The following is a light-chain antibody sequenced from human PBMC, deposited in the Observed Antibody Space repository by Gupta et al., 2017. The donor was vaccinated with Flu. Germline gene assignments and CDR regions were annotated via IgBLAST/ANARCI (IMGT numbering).Light chain of an antibody. CDR3: TAYVGGDRLV. Sequence: QSALTQPPSASGSPGQSVTISCTGTTSDVGAHNYVSWYQQYPGKAPKLMIYAVSTRPAGVPGCFSASKSATTASPTVSGRQAEDDADYYCTAYVGGDRLVFGGGTKLTVV. V-gene: IGLV2-8*01. CDR2: AVS. CDR1: TSDVGAHNY. J-gene: IGLJ3*02.